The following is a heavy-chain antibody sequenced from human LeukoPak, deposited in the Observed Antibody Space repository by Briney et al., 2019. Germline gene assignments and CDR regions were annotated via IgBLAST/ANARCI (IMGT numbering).Heavy chain of an antibody. Sequence: SETLSLTCTVSGGSLSSYYWSWIRQPPGKGLEWIGYIYYSGSTNYNPSLKSRVTISVDTSKNQFSLKLSSVTAADTAVYYCARVSSDLRGLPFDYWGQGTLVTVSS. V-gene: IGHV4-59*01. J-gene: IGHJ4*02. CDR1: GGSLSSYY. CDR2: IYYSGST. CDR3: ARVSSDLRGLPFDY. D-gene: IGHD3-16*01.